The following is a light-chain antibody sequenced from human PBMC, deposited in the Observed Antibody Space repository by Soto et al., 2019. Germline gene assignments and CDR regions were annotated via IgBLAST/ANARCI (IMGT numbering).Light chain of an antibody. V-gene: IGKV4-1*01. CDR1: QRVISSY. J-gene: IGKJ4*01. CDR2: WAS. CDR3: QQYYSTPPT. Sequence: EIVLTQSPGTLSLSPGERATLSCRASQRVISSYLAWYQQKPGQPPKVLINWASTRESGVPDRFSGSGSGADFTLTISSLQAEDVAVYYCQQYYSTPPTFGGGTKLEIK.